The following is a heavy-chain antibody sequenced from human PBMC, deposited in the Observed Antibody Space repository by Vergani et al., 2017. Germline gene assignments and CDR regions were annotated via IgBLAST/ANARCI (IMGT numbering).Heavy chain of an antibody. V-gene: IGHV4-39*07. CDR1: GGSISSSSYY. CDR3: ARAGIAAAGIHYYYMDV. CDR2: IYYSGST. D-gene: IGHD6-13*01. J-gene: IGHJ6*03. Sequence: QLQLQESGPGLVKPSETLSLTCTVSGGSISSSSYYWGWIRQPPGKGLEWIGSIYYSGSTYYNPSLKSRVTISVDTSKNQFSLKLSSVTAADTAVYYCARAGIAAAGIHYYYMDVWGKGTTVTVSS.